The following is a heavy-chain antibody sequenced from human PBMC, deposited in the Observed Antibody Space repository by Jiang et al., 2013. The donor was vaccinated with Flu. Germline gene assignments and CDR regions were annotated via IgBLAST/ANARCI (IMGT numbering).Heavy chain of an antibody. Sequence: GSGLVKPSETLSLTCTVSGGSISSSSYYWGWIRQPPGKGLEWIGSIYYSGSTYYNPSLKSRVTISVDTSKNQFSLKLSSVTAADTAVYYCARDLGYQLLLDAFDIWGQGTMVTVSS. V-gene: IGHV4-39*01. CDR1: GGSISSSSYY. J-gene: IGHJ3*02. CDR2: IYYSGST. CDR3: ARDLGYQLLLDAFDI. D-gene: IGHD2-2*01.